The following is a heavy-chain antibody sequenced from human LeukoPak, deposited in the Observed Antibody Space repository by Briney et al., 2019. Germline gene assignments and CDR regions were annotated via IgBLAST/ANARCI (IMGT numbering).Heavy chain of an antibody. CDR3: ARYNWNHASPGQNWFDP. D-gene: IGHD1-20*01. J-gene: IGHJ5*02. CDR2: ISAYNGNT. V-gene: IGHV1-18*01. Sequence: ASVKVSYKASGYTFTSYGISWVRQAPGQGLEWMGWISAYNGNTNYAQKLQGRVTMTTDTSTSTAYMELRSLRSDDTAVYYCARYNWNHASPGQNWFDPWGQGTLVTVSS. CDR1: GYTFTSYG.